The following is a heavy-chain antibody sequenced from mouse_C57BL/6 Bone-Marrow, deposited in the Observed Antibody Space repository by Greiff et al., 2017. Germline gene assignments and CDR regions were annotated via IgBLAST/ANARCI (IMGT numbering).Heavy chain of an antibody. D-gene: IGHD1-1*01. J-gene: IGHJ4*01. Sequence: VQLVESGPGLVQPSQSLSITCTVSGFSLTSYGVHWVRQSPGKGLEWLGVIWSGGSTDYNAAFISRLSISKDNSKSQVFFKMNSLQADDTAIYYCARNLGPYYYGSSYNYAMDYWGQGTSVTVSS. CDR3: ARNLGPYYYGSSYNYAMDY. CDR2: IWSGGST. V-gene: IGHV2-2*01. CDR1: GFSLTSYG.